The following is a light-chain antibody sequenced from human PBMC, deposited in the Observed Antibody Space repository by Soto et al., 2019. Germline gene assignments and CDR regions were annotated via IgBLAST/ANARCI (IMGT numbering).Light chain of an antibody. Sequence: EIVMTQSPATLSVSPGERATLSCRASQSVSSNLAWYQQKPGQAPRLLIYDASTRDTGIPARFSGSGSGTEFTLTISRLQSEDFAVYYCQQYYDWPITFGQGTRLEIK. CDR2: DAS. J-gene: IGKJ5*01. CDR3: QQYYDWPIT. CDR1: QSVSSN. V-gene: IGKV3-15*01.